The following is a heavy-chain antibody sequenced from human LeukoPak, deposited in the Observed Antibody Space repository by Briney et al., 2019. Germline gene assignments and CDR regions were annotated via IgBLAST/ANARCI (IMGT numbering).Heavy chain of an antibody. Sequence: ASVKVSCKASGYTFTGYYMHWVRQAPGQGLEWMGIINPSGGSTSYAQKFQGRVTMTRDTSTSTVYMELSSLRSEDTAVYYCARGRIVPAGAYYYYGMDVWGKGTTVTVSS. J-gene: IGHJ6*04. CDR1: GYTFTGYY. V-gene: IGHV1-46*01. CDR2: INPSGGST. CDR3: ARGRIVPAGAYYYYGMDV. D-gene: IGHD2-2*01.